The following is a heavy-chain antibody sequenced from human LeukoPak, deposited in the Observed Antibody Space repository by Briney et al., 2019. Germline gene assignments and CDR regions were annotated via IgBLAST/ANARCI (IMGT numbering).Heavy chain of an antibody. V-gene: IGHV1-18*01. CDR1: GYTFTSYG. CDR2: ISTYNGNT. D-gene: IGHD4-23*01. Sequence: ASVKVSCKTSGYTFTSYGLTWVRQAPGQGLEWMGWISTYNGNTNYAQNLQGRVTMTTDTSTSTAYMELRSLRSDDTAVYYCARGRGGPTVITSDYWGQGTLVTVSS. J-gene: IGHJ4*02. CDR3: ARGRGGPTVITSDY.